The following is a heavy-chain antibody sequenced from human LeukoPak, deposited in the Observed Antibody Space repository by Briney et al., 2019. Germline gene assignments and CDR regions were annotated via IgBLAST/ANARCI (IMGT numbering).Heavy chain of an antibody. J-gene: IGHJ3*02. Sequence: PSETLSLTRTVSGGSISSSSYYWGWIRQPPGKGLEWIGSIYYSGSTYYNPSLKSRVTISVDTSKNQFSLKLSSVAAADTAVYYCARHSYYYDSSGYRYDAFDIWGQGTMVTVSS. D-gene: IGHD3-22*01. CDR1: GGSISSSSYY. V-gene: IGHV4-39*01. CDR2: IYYSGST. CDR3: ARHSYYYDSSGYRYDAFDI.